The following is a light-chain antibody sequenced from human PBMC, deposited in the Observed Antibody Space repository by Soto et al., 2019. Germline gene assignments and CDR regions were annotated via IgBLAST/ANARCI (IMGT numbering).Light chain of an antibody. CDR2: GNS. V-gene: IGLV1-40*01. CDR1: SSNIGAGYD. CDR3: QSYDSSLSRV. J-gene: IGLJ1*01. Sequence: QSALTQPPTVSAAPGQRVTISCTGSSSNIGAGYDVHWYQQLPGTAPKLLIYGNSNRPSGVPDRFSGSKSGTSASLAITGLQAEDEADYYCQSYDSSLSRVFGTGTKVTVL.